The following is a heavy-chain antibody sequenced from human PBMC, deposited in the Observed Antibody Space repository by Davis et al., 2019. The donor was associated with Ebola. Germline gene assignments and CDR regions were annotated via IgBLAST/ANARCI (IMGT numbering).Heavy chain of an antibody. CDR1: GGSISSGDYY. CDR2: IYYSGST. V-gene: IGHV4-30-4*01. Sequence: PSETLSLTCTVSGGSISSGDYYWSWIRQPPGKGLEWIGYIYYSGSTYYNPSLKSRVTISVDTSKNQFSLKLSSVTAADTAVYYCARAHSSSWYRGWFDPWGQGTLVTVSS. J-gene: IGHJ5*02. CDR3: ARAHSSSWYRGWFDP. D-gene: IGHD6-13*01.